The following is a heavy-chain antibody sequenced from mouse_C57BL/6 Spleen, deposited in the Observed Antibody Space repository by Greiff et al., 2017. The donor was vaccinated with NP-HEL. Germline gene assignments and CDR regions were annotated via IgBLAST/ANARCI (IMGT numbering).Heavy chain of an antibody. V-gene: IGHV3-6*01. D-gene: IGHD1-1*01. J-gene: IGHJ1*03. CDR3: ARGETTVVPNWYFDV. CDR1: GYSITSGYY. Sequence: LEESGPGLVKPSQSLSLTCSVTGYSITSGYYWNWIRQFPGNKLEWMGYISYDGSNNYNPSLKNRISITRDTSKNQFFLKLNSVTTEDTATYYCARGETTVVPNWYFDVWGTGTPVTVSS. CDR2: ISYDGSN.